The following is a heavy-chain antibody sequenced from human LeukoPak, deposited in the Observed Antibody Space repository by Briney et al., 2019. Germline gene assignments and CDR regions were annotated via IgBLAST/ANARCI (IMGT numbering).Heavy chain of an antibody. CDR2: INPNSGGT. D-gene: IGHD3-22*01. V-gene: IGHV1-2*02. J-gene: IGHJ4*02. Sequence: GASVKVSCRASGYTFTGYYMHWVRQAPGQGLEWMGWINPNSGGTNYAQKFRGRVTMTRDTSISTAYMELSRLRSDDTAVYYRARAAYESSGHDYWGQGTLVTVSS. CDR1: GYTFTGYY. CDR3: ARAAYESSGHDY.